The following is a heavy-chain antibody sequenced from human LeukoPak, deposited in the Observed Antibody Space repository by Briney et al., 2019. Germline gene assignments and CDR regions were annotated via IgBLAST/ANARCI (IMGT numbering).Heavy chain of an antibody. V-gene: IGHV3-48*01. J-gene: IGHJ4*02. CDR3: ARDRGRNYYGSGETDY. D-gene: IGHD3-10*01. CDR2: ISSSSSTI. Sequence: GGSLRLSCAASGFTLSSYSMNWVRQAPGKGLEWVSYISSSSSTIYYADSVKGRFTISRDNAKNSLYLQMNSLRAEDTAVYYCARDRGRNYYGSGETDYWGQGTLVPVSS. CDR1: GFTLSSYS.